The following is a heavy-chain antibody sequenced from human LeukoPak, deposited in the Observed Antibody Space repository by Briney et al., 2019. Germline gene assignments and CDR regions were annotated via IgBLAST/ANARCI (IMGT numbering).Heavy chain of an antibody. V-gene: IGHV3-15*01. J-gene: IGHJ4*02. CDR1: GFTFSNAW. Sequence: TGGSLRISCAASGFTFSNAWMSWVRQAPGKGLEWVGRIKSKTDGGTTDYAAPVKGRFTISRDDSKNTLYLQMNSLKTEDTAVYYCTTPGAVAGSFSHYWGQGTLVTLSS. D-gene: IGHD6-19*01. CDR2: IKSKTDGGTT. CDR3: TTPGAVAGSFSHY.